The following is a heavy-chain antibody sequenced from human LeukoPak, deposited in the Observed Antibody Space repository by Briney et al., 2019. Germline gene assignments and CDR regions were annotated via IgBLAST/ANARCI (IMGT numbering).Heavy chain of an antibody. J-gene: IGHJ6*03. CDR2: INPNSGGT. CDR1: GYTFADYY. Sequence: ASVKVSCKASGYTFADYYMQWVRQAPGQGLEWMGWINPNSGGTNYAQKFQGRVTMTRDTSISTAYMELSSLRSDDLAVYYCARGVSGAYYYYYMDVWGKGTTVTVSS. D-gene: IGHD1-26*01. V-gene: IGHV1-2*02. CDR3: ARGVSGAYYYYYMDV.